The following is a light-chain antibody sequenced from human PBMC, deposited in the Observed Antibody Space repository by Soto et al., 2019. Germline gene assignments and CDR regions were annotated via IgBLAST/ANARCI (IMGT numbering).Light chain of an antibody. V-gene: IGLV1-40*01. CDR2: SNS. J-gene: IGLJ2*01. Sequence: QSVLTQPPSVSGAPGQRVTISCTGSNSNIGAGYDVHWYQQLPGAAPKLLIDSNSNRPAGVPDRFSGSTSGSSASLAITGLQAEDEADYYCQSYDTSLNVVLFGGGTQXTV. CDR3: QSYDTSLNVVL. CDR1: NSNIGAGYD.